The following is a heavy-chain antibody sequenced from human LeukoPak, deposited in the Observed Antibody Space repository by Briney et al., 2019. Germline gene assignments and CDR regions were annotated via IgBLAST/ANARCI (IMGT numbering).Heavy chain of an antibody. CDR3: ARVDSSGYTLDY. D-gene: IGHD3-22*01. Sequence: SETLSLTCAVYGGSFSGYYWSWIRQPPGKGLEWIGEINHSGSTNYNPSLKSRVTISVDTSKNQFSLKLSSVTAADTVVYYCARVDSSGYTLDYWGQGTLVTVSS. CDR1: GGSFSGYY. V-gene: IGHV4-34*01. J-gene: IGHJ4*02. CDR2: INHSGST.